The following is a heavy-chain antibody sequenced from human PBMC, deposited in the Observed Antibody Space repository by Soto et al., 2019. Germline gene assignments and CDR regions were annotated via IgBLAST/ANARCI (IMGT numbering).Heavy chain of an antibody. CDR3: AREGNLGRWIQPLDS. CDR1: GGSISAYH. CDR2: ISSTGSP. Sequence: SETLSLTCTVSGGSISAYHWTWIRQPPGKGLEWVGYISSTGSPNYNPSLKSRVTMSVDTSKNHFSLKLISVSTADTAVYFCAREGNLGRWIQPLDSWGQGTLVTVSS. J-gene: IGHJ4*02. V-gene: IGHV4-59*01. D-gene: IGHD2-2*03.